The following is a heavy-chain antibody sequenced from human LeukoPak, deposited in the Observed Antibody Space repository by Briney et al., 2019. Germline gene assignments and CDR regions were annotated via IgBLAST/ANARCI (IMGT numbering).Heavy chain of an antibody. J-gene: IGHJ4*02. CDR2: ISSYNGNT. Sequence: GASVKVSCKASGYTFTSYGISWVRQAPGQGLEWMGWISSYNGNTNYANKLQGRVTMTTDTSTSTASMELRSLRSDDTAVYYCARDYYDSSGYYGDYWGQGTLVTVSS. D-gene: IGHD3-22*01. CDR3: ARDYYDSSGYYGDY. CDR1: GYTFTSYG. V-gene: IGHV1-18*01.